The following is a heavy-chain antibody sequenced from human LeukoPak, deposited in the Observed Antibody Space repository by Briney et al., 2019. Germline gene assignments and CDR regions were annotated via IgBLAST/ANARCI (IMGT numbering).Heavy chain of an antibody. CDR2: INHSGST. CDR1: GGSFSGYY. V-gene: IGHV4-34*01. D-gene: IGHD3-3*01. Sequence: KPSETLSLTCAVYGGSFSGYYWSWIRQPPGKGLEWIGEINHSGSTNYNPSLKSRVTISVDTSKNQFSLKLSSVTAADTAVYYCARVRLRFLEWLPDHWASRWSYYYMDVWGKGTTVTVSS. CDR3: ARVRLRFLEWLPDHWASRWSYYYMDV. J-gene: IGHJ6*03.